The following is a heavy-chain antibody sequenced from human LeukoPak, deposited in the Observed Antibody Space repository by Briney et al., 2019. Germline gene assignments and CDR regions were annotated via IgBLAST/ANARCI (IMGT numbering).Heavy chain of an antibody. D-gene: IGHD1-1*01. CDR3: AKDRAARLNWRSGGAGFDP. V-gene: IGHV3-30*18. Sequence: PGGSLRLSCAASGFTFSSYAMHWVRQAPGKGLEWVAVISYDGSNKYYADSVKGRFTISRDNSKNTLYLQMNSLRAEDTAVYYCAKDRAARLNWRSGGAGFDPWGQGTLVTVSS. CDR1: GFTFSSYA. J-gene: IGHJ5*02. CDR2: ISYDGSNK.